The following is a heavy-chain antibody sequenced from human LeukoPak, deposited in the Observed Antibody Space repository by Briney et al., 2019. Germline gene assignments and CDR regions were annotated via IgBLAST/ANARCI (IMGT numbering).Heavy chain of an antibody. J-gene: IGHJ6*03. CDR1: GGSISSYI. CDR2: IYTSGST. Sequence: SETLSLTCTVSGGSISSYIWSWIRQPPGKGLEWIGRIYTSGSTNYNPSLKSRVTMSVDTSKNQFSLKLSSVTAADTAVYYCAGSWRFQPLYYYMDVWGKGTTVTVSS. V-gene: IGHV4-4*07. CDR3: AGSWRFQPLYYYMDV. D-gene: IGHD6-6*01.